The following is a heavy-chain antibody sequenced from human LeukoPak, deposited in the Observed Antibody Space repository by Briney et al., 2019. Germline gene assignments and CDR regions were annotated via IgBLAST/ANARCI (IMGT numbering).Heavy chain of an antibody. Sequence: SVKVSCKASGGTFISYAISWVRQAPGQGLEWMGGIIPIFGTANYAQKFQGRVTITADESTSTAYMELSSLRSEDTAVYYCARAQRGGYCSSTSCYRIDYWGQGTLVTVSS. V-gene: IGHV1-69*13. J-gene: IGHJ4*02. CDR3: ARAQRGGYCSSTSCYRIDY. CDR2: IIPIFGTA. D-gene: IGHD2-2*02. CDR1: GGTFISYA.